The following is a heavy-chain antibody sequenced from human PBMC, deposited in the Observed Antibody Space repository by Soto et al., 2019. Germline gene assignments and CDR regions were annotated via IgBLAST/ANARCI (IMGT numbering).Heavy chain of an antibody. CDR1: GFTFSSYA. V-gene: IGHV3-30-3*01. D-gene: IGHD6-13*01. CDR2: ISYDGSNK. J-gene: IGHJ6*02. CDR3: ARSIAAAGTTNYYYYSGMDV. Sequence: QVQLVESGGGVVQPGRSLRLSCAASGFTFSSYAMHWVRQAPGKGLEWVAVISYDGSNKYYADSVKGRFTISRDNSKNTXYXLMNSLRAEDTAVYYCARSIAAAGTTNYYYYSGMDVWGQGTTVTVSS.